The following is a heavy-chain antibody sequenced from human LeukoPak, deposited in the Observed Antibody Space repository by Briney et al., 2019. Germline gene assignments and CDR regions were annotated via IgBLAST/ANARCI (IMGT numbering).Heavy chain of an antibody. CDR1: GYTFTSYD. D-gene: IGHD2-2*01. J-gene: IGHJ5*02. CDR2: MNPNSGNT. V-gene: IGHV1-8*03. CDR3: AREDIIVVPPSRPLDP. Sequence: GASVKVSCKASGYTFTSYDINWVRQAPGQGLEWMGWMNPNSGNTGFAQKFQGRVTLTRDTSISTAYMELSGLRSEDTAVYYCAREDIIVVPPSRPLDPWGQGTLVTVSS.